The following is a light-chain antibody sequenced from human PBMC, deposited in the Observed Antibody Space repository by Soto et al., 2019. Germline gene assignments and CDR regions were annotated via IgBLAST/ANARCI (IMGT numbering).Light chain of an antibody. V-gene: IGLV7-46*01. CDR3: ALSYTGRLYV. CDR2: DTD. Sequence: QAVVTQEPSLTVSPGGTVTLTCGSSTGPVTNGHFPYWFQQKPGQAPRPLIYDTDNKHSWTPARFSASLLGDKAALTLSGPPPNDDADNYSALSYTGRLYVFGPGTKVTVL. CDR1: TGPVTNGHF. J-gene: IGLJ1*01.